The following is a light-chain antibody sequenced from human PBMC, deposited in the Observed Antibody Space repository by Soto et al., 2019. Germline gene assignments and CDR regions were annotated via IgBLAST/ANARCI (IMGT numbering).Light chain of an antibody. CDR2: DVT. V-gene: IGLV2-14*03. CDR1: SSDIGSYNY. CDR3: SSPSSSSFYV. J-gene: IGLJ1*01. Sequence: QPVLTQPASVSGSPGQSITISCTGTSSDIGSYNYVSWYQQHPGQAPKLMIYDVTNRPSGVSNRFSGSKSGNTASLTISGLQAEDEADYYWSSPSSSSFYVFGTGTKVTVL.